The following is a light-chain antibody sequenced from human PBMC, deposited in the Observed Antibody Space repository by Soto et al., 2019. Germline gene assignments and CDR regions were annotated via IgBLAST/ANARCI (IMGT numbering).Light chain of an antibody. CDR2: GAS. V-gene: IGKV3-15*01. Sequence: EIVMTQSPATLSVSPGERATLSCRASQSVSGNLAWYQQKPGQAPRLLIYGASTGATGIPARFSGSGSGTEFSLTISSLQSEDFAVFYCQQYDNWPGTFGQGTKVDIK. CDR1: QSVSGN. J-gene: IGKJ1*01. CDR3: QQYDNWPGT.